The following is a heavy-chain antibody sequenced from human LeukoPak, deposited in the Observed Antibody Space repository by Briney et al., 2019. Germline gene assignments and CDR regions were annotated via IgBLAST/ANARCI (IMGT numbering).Heavy chain of an antibody. V-gene: IGHV3-7*01. D-gene: IGHD1-7*01. CDR2: IRPDGSEE. CDR1: GFTFSHNW. J-gene: IGHJ4*02. Sequence: PGGSLRLSCTASGFTFSHNWMSWVRQAPGKGPEWVASIRPDGSEEYYMDSVKGRFTISRDNAKNSLYLQMNSLRAEDTALYYCAKLLGTVTTYDYWGQGTLVTVSS. CDR3: AKLLGTVTTYDY.